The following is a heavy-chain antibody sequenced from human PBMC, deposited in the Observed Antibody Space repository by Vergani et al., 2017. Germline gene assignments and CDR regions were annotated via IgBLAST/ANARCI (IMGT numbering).Heavy chain of an antibody. D-gene: IGHD2-2*01. Sequence: EVQLVESGGGLVQPGGSLRLSCAASGFTVSSNYMSWVRQAPGKGLEWVSAISGSGGSTYYADSVKGRFTISRDNSKNTLYLQMNSLRAEDTAVYYCAKLQDIVVVPAAIDYWGQGTLVTVSS. J-gene: IGHJ4*02. CDR3: AKLQDIVVVPAAIDY. CDR2: ISGSGGST. V-gene: IGHV3-23*04. CDR1: GFTVSSNY.